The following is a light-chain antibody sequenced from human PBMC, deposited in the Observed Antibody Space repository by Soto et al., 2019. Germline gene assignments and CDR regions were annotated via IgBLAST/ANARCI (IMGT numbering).Light chain of an antibody. CDR1: QTISRC. CDR2: DAS. J-gene: IGKJ2*01. Sequence: DSQMTQSPSSLSASVGDRVSITCRASQTISRCLDWYQQKPGKAPKFLIYDASSLQSGVPSRFSGSGSGTEFTLTISSLQPEDFATYYCQQSFSSPPTFGQGTKLEIK. V-gene: IGKV1-39*01. CDR3: QQSFSSPPT.